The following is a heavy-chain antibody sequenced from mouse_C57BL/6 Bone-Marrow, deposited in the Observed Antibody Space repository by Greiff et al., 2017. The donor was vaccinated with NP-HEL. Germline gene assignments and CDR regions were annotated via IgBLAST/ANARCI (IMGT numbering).Heavy chain of an antibody. CDR2: IAPSDSYT. Sequence: VQLQQPGAELVMPGASVKLSCKASGYTFTSYWMHWVKQRPGQGLEWIGEIAPSDSYTNYNQKFKGKSTLTVDQSSSTAYMQLSSLTSEDSAVYYCVTTVVAADYWGQGTTLTVSS. CDR3: VTTVVAADY. D-gene: IGHD1-1*01. J-gene: IGHJ2*01. V-gene: IGHV1-69*01. CDR1: GYTFTSYW.